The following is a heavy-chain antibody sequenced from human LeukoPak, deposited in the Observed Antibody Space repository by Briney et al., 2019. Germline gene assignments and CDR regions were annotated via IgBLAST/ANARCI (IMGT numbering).Heavy chain of an antibody. V-gene: IGHV1-8*03. CDR1: GYTFTSYD. CDR3: ARVPPRGWSGSYYYFDY. Sequence: GALVKVSCKASGYTFTSYDINWVRQATGQGLEWMGWMNPNSGNTGYAQKFQRRVTITTNTSTSPAYIELSSLGSEDAAVYYCARVPPRGWSGSYYYFDYWGQGTLVTVSS. CDR2: MNPNSGNT. J-gene: IGHJ4*02. D-gene: IGHD1-26*01.